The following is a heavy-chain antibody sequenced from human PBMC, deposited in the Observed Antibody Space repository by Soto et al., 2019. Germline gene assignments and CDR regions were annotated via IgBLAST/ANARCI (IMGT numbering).Heavy chain of an antibody. D-gene: IGHD2-2*01. CDR2: ISLYSDGT. Sequence: ASVKVSCKTSGYTFSNYGITWVRQAPGQPLEWLGWISLYSDGTNYAQKFQGRVSMTTDTSTTTAYMELRSPRSDDTAVYYCARVVPGAEAWFGPWGQGTLVTVSS. CDR3: ARVVPGAEAWFGP. J-gene: IGHJ5*02. V-gene: IGHV1-18*01. CDR1: GYTFSNYG.